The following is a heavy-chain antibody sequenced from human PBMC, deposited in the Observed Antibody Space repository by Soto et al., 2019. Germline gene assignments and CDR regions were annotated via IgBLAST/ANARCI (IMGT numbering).Heavy chain of an antibody. Sequence: GSLRLSCAASGFTFSSYSMNWVRQAPGKGLEWVSSISSSSSYIYYADSVKGRFTISRDNAKNSLYLQMNSLRAEDTAVYYCARDGVNGEGIPPRFDPWGQGTLVTVSS. CDR2: ISSSSSYI. D-gene: IGHD3-10*01. CDR3: ARDGVNGEGIPPRFDP. J-gene: IGHJ5*02. CDR1: GFTFSSYS. V-gene: IGHV3-21*01.